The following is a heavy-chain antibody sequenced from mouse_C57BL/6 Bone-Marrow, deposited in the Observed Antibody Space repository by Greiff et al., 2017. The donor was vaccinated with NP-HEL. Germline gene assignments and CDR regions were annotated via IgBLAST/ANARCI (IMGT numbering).Heavy chain of an antibody. CDR1: GYTFTSYG. V-gene: IGHV1-81*01. CDR2: IYPRSGNT. CDR3: AIYYGDYCC. Sequence: VHLVESGAELARPGASVKLSCKASGYTFTSYGISWVKQRTGQGLEWIGEIYPRSGNTYYNEKFKGKATLTADKSSSTAYMELRNLTSKDSAVYFCAIYYGDYCCWGQGTTLTVST. J-gene: IGHJ2*01. D-gene: IGHD2-13*01.